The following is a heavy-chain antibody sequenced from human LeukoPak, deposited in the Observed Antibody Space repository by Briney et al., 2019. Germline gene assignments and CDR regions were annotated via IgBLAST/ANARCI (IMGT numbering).Heavy chain of an antibody. D-gene: IGHD3-10*01. CDR2: IRYDGSIK. CDR1: GFTFSSYG. CDR3: AKDGLGGFGDYMDV. V-gene: IGHV3-30*02. Sequence: GGSLRLSCAVSGFTFSSYGMHWVRQAPGKGLFWVAFIRYDGSIKYYADSVKGRFTVSRDNSKNTLYLQMNSLRAEDTAVYYCAKDGLGGFGDYMDVWGKGTTVTISS. J-gene: IGHJ6*03.